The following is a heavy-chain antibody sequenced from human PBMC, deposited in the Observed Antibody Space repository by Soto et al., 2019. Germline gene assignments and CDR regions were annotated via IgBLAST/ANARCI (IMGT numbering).Heavy chain of an antibody. V-gene: IGHV4-59*01. CDR1: AGSIGTYY. CDR3: ARLNSGSFDY. D-gene: IGHD1-26*01. J-gene: IGHJ4*02. Sequence: SETLSLTWAVSAGSIGTYYWSWIRQPPGKGLEWIGDIYYSGSTIYNPSLKSRVSISVDTSKKQFSLKVTSVTAADTAVYYSARLNSGSFDYRGQGTRVT. CDR2: IYYSGST.